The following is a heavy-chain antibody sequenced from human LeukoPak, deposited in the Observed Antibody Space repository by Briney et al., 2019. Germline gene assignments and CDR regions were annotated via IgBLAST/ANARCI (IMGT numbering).Heavy chain of an antibody. CDR3: ARELGINGMFGY. CDR2: IYYSGST. D-gene: IGHD1-20*01. Sequence: SETLSLTCPVSGGSISRSSDYWGWIRQPPGKGLEWIGSIYYSGSTYYNPSLRSRVTISVDTSKKQFSLKLSSVTATDTAVYYCARELGINGMFGYWGQATLVTVSS. J-gene: IGHJ4*02. V-gene: IGHV4-39*02. CDR1: GGSISRSSDY.